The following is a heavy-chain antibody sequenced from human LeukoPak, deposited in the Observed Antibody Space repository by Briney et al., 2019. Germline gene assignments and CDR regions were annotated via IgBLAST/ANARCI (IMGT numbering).Heavy chain of an antibody. CDR2: IWYAESYK. V-gene: IGHV3-33*01. CDR1: GFTLSSYG. J-gene: IGHJ4*02. D-gene: IGHD5-24*01. CDR3: ARSRDGYIHGLEY. Sequence: GGSLRLSCAASGFTLSSYGIHWVRQTPGKGPEWVANIWYAESYKYYGDNNKLYADSVKGRFTISRDDSKNTLYLQMNSLRAEDTAIYYCARSRDGYIHGLEYWGRGTLVIVS.